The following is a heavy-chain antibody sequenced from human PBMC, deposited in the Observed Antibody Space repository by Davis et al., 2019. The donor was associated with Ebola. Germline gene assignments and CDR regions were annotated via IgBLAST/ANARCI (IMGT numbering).Heavy chain of an antibody. CDR3: ARDPDYGDYVFYYGMDV. Sequence: GESLKISSAASGFTFSSYGMHWVRQAPGKGLEWVAVIWYDGSNKYYADSVKGRFTISRDNSKNTLYLQMNSLRAEDTAVYYCARDPDYGDYVFYYGMDVWGQGTTVTVSS. D-gene: IGHD4-17*01. V-gene: IGHV3-33*01. J-gene: IGHJ6*02. CDR1: GFTFSSYG. CDR2: IWYDGSNK.